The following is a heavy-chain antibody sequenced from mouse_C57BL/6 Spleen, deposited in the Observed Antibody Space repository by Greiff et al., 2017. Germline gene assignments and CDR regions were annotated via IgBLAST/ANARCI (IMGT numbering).Heavy chain of an antibody. CDR2: ISRGGSYT. D-gene: IGHD1-1*01. J-gene: IGHJ4*01. Sequence: DVMLVESGGDLVKPGGSLKLSCAASGFTFSSYGMSWVRQTPDKRLAWVATISRGGSYTYYPASVQGRFPISRDNAKNTLYLQMSSLKSEDTSMYYCARHDTTVVATGDYARDYWGQGTSVTVSS. V-gene: IGHV5-6*02. CDR1: GFTFSSYG. CDR3: ARHDTTVVATGDYARDY.